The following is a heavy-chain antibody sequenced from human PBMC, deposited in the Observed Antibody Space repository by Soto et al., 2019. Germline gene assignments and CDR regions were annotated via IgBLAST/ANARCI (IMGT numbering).Heavy chain of an antibody. Sequence: QVQLQESGPGLVKPSETLSHTCTVSGGSISGYYWSWIRQRPGKGLEWIGYIYYSGTTNYDPSLKSRVTMSVDTSKNQFSLKLSFVTAADTAVYYCARLTGGTYLSFYYYIGVWGKGTTVTVSS. J-gene: IGHJ6*03. CDR3: ARLTGGTYLSFYYYIGV. CDR2: IYYSGTT. CDR1: GGSISGYY. D-gene: IGHD2-8*02. V-gene: IGHV4-59*01.